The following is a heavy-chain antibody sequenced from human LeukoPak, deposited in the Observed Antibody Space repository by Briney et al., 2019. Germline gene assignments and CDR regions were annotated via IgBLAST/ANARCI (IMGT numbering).Heavy chain of an antibody. J-gene: IGHJ4*02. CDR3: ARGITTGAPY. Sequence: ASVKVSCKASGYTFTGYYIHWVRQAPGQGLEWMGWINPNSGGTNYAQKFQGRVTMTRDTSISTAHMDLSRLRSDDTAMYYCARGITTGAPYWGQGTLVTVSS. V-gene: IGHV1-2*02. CDR2: INPNSGGT. D-gene: IGHD1-1*01. CDR1: GYTFTGYY.